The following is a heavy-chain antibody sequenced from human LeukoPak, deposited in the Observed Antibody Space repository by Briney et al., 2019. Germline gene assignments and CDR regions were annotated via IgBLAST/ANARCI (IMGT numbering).Heavy chain of an antibody. Sequence: GGSLRLSCAASGFTFSSYAMSWVRQAPGKGLEWVSAISGSGGSTYYADSVKGRFTISRDNSKNTLYLQMNSLRAEDTAVYYCAKHNEYSSSPTPLNWFDPWGQGTLVTVSS. CDR2: ISGSGGST. D-gene: IGHD6-6*01. CDR3: AKHNEYSSSPTPLNWFDP. J-gene: IGHJ5*02. CDR1: GFTFSSYA. V-gene: IGHV3-23*01.